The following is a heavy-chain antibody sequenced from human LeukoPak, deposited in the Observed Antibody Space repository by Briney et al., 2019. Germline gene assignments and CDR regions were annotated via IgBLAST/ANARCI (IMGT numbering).Heavy chain of an antibody. Sequence: GGSLRLSCGASGFTFSSYGMSWVRQAPGKGLEWVSAISGSGGSTYYADSVKGRFTISRDNSKNTLYLRMYSLRAEDTAVYYCAKDLAPGYSSGLCLDYWGQGTLVTVSS. J-gene: IGHJ4*02. D-gene: IGHD6-19*01. CDR2: ISGSGGST. V-gene: IGHV3-23*01. CDR1: GFTFSSYG. CDR3: AKDLAPGYSSGLCLDY.